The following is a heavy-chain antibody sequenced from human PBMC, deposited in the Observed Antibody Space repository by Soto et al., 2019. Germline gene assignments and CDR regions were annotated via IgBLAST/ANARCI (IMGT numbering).Heavy chain of an antibody. CDR2: ISGSGDST. CDR1: GFTFSSYA. V-gene: IGHV3-23*01. J-gene: IGHJ4*02. D-gene: IGHD1-26*01. Sequence: EVQLLESGGGLVQPGGSLRLSCAASGFTFSSYAMSWVRQAPGKGLEWVSVISGSGDSTYYADSVKGRFTISRDNSNNTRYLQMSSLRADDTAVYYCAKRGSGSQFDYWCQGTMVTVSS. CDR3: AKRGSGSQFDY.